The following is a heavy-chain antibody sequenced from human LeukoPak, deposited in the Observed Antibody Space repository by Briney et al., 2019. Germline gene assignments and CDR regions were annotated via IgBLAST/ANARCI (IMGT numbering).Heavy chain of an antibody. CDR3: ATLIDY. CDR1: GFTFSTYA. Sequence: PGGSLRLSCAASGFTFSTYAMHWVRQAPSKGLEWVAVISTDGSTKYYADSVKGRFTISRDNSKNTLYLQMNSLRPEDTAVYMAATLIDYWGQGALVTVSS. CDR2: ISTDGSTK. D-gene: IGHD2-15*01. V-gene: IGHV3-30-3*01. J-gene: IGHJ4*02.